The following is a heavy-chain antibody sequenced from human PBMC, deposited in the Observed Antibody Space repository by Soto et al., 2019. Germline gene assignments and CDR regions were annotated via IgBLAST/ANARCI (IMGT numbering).Heavy chain of an antibody. Sequence: ASVKVSWKASGYTFTSHGISWVRQAPGQGLEWMGWISAYNGNTNYAQKLQGRVTMTTDTSTSTAYMELRSLRSDDTAVYYCAREIGTYYYDSSGYYFYYWGQGTLVTVSS. D-gene: IGHD3-22*01. V-gene: IGHV1-18*01. CDR2: ISAYNGNT. CDR1: GYTFTSHG. CDR3: AREIGTYYYDSSGYYFYY. J-gene: IGHJ4*02.